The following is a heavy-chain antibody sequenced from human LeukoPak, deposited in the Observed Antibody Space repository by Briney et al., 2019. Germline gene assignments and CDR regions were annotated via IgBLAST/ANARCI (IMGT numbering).Heavy chain of an antibody. CDR1: GFTFSSYY. CDR3: ARGDQQFLWFKA. V-gene: IGHV3-7*05. D-gene: IGHD3-10*01. CDR2: IKQDGSEK. Sequence: GGSLRLSCAASGFTFSSYYMSWVRQAPGKGLEWVANIKQDGSEKYYVDSVKGRFTISRDNTKNSLYLQMNSLRAEDTAIYYCARGDQQFLWFKAWGQGTLVTVSS. J-gene: IGHJ5*02.